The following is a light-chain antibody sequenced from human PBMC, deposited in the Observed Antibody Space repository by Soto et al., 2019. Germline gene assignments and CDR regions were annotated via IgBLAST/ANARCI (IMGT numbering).Light chain of an antibody. CDR2: YDS. J-gene: IGLJ2*01. CDR1: NIGSKS. V-gene: IGLV3-21*04. Sequence: SSELTQPPSVSVAPGKTARITCGGNNIGSKSVHWYQQKPGQAPVLVIYYDSDRPSGIPERFSGSNSGNTATLTISRVEAGDEADYYCQVWDSSSDLEVFGGGTKVTVL. CDR3: QVWDSSSDLEV.